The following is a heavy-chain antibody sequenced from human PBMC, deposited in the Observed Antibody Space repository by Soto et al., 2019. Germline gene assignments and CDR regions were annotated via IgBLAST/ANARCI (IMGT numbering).Heavy chain of an antibody. CDR2: INAYTGNT. J-gene: IGHJ4*02. Sequence: QVQLVQSGAEVKKPGTSMKVSCKASGYTFRDYGISWVRQAPGQGLEWMGWINAYTGNTNFAQKRQGRVTMTTATSPSTVYMDLRSLRPPDTTVYYCARALLQGPIGVEYWGQGTLVTVSS. CDR3: ARALLQGPIGVEY. D-gene: IGHD2-21*01. V-gene: IGHV1-18*01. CDR1: GYTFRDYG.